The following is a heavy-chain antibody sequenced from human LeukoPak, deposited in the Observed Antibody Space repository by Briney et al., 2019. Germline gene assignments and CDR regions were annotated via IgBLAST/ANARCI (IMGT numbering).Heavy chain of an antibody. J-gene: IGHJ4*02. CDR2: INPSGGST. CDR3: ASTFYYYDSSGSFDY. V-gene: IGHV1-46*01. D-gene: IGHD3-22*01. Sequence: VASVKVSCKASGYTFTSYYMHWVRQAPGQGLEWMGIINPSGGSTSYAQKFQGRVTMTRDTSTSTAYMELSSLRSEDTAVYYCASTFYYYDSSGSFDYWGQGTLVTVSS. CDR1: GYTFTSYY.